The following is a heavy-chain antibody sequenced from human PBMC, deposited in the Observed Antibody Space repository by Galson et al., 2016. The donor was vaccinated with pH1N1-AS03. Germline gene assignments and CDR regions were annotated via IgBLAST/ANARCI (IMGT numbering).Heavy chain of an antibody. D-gene: IGHD6-13*01. Sequence: SLRLSCAASGFTFSSYAMFWVRQAPGKGLEYVSAISGNGFSTYYASSVKDRFTISRDNSKNTLFLQVGSLRPEDMAVYYCARGPVSYSNYWFPPPDYWGQGTLVTVSS. CDR1: GFTFSSYA. V-gene: IGHV3-64*01. CDR2: ISGNGFST. J-gene: IGHJ4*02. CDR3: ARGPVSYSNYWFPPPDY.